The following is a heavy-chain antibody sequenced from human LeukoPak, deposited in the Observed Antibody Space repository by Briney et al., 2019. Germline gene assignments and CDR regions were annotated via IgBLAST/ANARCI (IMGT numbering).Heavy chain of an antibody. CDR2: IYYSGST. CDR3: ARAPYYYDSSGYYYSYYYYYYYMDV. D-gene: IGHD3-22*01. J-gene: IGHJ6*03. CDR1: GGSISSSSYY. Sequence: SETLSLTCTVSGGSISSSSYYWGWIRQPPGKGLEWIGSIYYSGSTYYNPSLKSRVTISVDTSKNQFSLKLSSVTAADTAVYYCARAPYYYDSSGYYYSYYYYYYYMDVWGKGTTVTVSS. V-gene: IGHV4-39*07.